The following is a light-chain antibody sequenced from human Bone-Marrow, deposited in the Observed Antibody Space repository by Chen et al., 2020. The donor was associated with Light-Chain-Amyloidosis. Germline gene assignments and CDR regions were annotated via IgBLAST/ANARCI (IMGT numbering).Light chain of an antibody. CDR2: WAS. V-gene: IGKV4-1*01. CDR3: QQYYNTPRT. Sequence: DIVMTQSPDSLAESLGERATINCKSSQSVLYRSDNKKYLAWYQQKPGQPPKLLISWASTRESGVPDRFSGSGSGTDLTLAISRLQAEDVAVYYCQQYYNTPRTFGGGTKVEIK. CDR1: QSVLYRSDNKKY. J-gene: IGKJ4*01.